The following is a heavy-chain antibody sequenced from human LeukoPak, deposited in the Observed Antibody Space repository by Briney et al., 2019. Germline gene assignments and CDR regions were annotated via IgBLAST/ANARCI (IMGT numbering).Heavy chain of an antibody. J-gene: IGHJ4*02. Sequence: GVPLRLPCAAPVLSFNIYGVHCLPHSPGKGLEVLTDIWYDGSNKYYGDSVKGRFTISRDNFRNTLYLEMNNLRVDDKDLYYCAKGAGSGAVHYLDQWGQGTLVTVSS. V-gene: IGHV3-33*06. CDR3: AKGAGSGAVHYLDQ. CDR1: VLSFNIYG. CDR2: IWYDGSNK. D-gene: IGHD2-15*01.